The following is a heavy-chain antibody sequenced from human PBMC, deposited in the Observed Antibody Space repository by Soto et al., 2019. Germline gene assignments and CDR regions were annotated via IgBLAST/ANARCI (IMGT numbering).Heavy chain of an antibody. CDR3: TRGHVLRFLEWLSYFDY. D-gene: IGHD3-3*01. Sequence: TLSCKASAFTLGAYAMIWLRQAPGKGLEWVGFSRSKAYGGTTEYAASVKGIFTISRDDSRSIAYLQMNSLKTEDTAVYYCTRGHVLRFLEWLSYFDYWGQGTLVTTSS. CDR2: SRSKAYGGTT. V-gene: IGHV3-49*03. J-gene: IGHJ4*02. CDR1: AFTLGAYA.